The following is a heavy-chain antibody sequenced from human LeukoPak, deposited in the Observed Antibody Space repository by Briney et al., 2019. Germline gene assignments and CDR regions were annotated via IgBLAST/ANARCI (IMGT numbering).Heavy chain of an antibody. D-gene: IGHD3-22*01. J-gene: IGHJ4*02. CDR1: GFTFSTHW. V-gene: IGHV3-7*01. Sequence: GGSLRLSCVASGFTFSTHWVSWVRQAAGKGLEWVANIKEDGSKTDYVDSVKGRFTISRHNAKNSVFLQMNSLRAEDTAIYYCAPQTMILVLGGQGTLVTVSS. CDR3: APQTMILVL. CDR2: IKEDGSKT.